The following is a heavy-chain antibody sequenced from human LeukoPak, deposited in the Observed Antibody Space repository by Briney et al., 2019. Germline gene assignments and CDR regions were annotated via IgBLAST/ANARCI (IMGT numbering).Heavy chain of an antibody. V-gene: IGHV3-30-3*01. CDR2: ISDDGNNP. CDR3: AKVGSD. D-gene: IGHD3-10*01. CDR1: GFTFSSYP. J-gene: IGHJ4*02. Sequence: GGSLRLSCAASGFTFSSYPIHWVRQAPGKGLDWVAVISDDGNNPYYSDSVKGRFTISRDNSKNTVYLQMNSLRTEETAVYYCAKVGSDWGQGTLVTVSS.